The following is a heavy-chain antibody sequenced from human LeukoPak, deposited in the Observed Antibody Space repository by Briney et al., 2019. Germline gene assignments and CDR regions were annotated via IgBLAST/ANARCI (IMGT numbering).Heavy chain of an antibody. Sequence: PSETLSLTCTVSGGSISSHYWSWIRQPPGKGLEWIGYIYYSGSTNYNPFLKSRVTISVDTSKNQFSLKLSSVTAADTAVYYCARCEAGYSYGEFDYWGQGTLVTVSS. J-gene: IGHJ4*02. D-gene: IGHD5-18*01. CDR1: GGSISSHY. CDR3: ARCEAGYSYGEFDY. V-gene: IGHV4-59*11. CDR2: IYYSGST.